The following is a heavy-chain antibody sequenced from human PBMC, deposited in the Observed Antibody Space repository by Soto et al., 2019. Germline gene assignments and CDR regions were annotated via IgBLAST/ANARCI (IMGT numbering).Heavy chain of an antibody. V-gene: IGHV3-30*18. D-gene: IGHD1-26*01. Sequence: VQLVESGGGVVQPGRSLRLSCAASGFTFSSYGMHWVRQAPGKGLEWVAVISYDGSNKYYADSVKGRFTISRDNSKNTLYLQMNSLRAEDTAVYYCAKREDGWELLPGDYWGQGTLVTVSS. CDR1: GFTFSSYG. CDR2: ISYDGSNK. CDR3: AKREDGWELLPGDY. J-gene: IGHJ4*02.